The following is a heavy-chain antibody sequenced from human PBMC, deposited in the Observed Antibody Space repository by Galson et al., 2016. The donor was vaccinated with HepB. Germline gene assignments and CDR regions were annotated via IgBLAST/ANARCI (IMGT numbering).Heavy chain of an antibody. Sequence: SETLSLTCVVSGGSFSGYYWTWIRQSPGKGLEWIGEINDSGNTNYNPSLKSRVTISLDTSKNQFSLKLSSMTAADTAVYYCAREGPSELFAVVRGVVTMYYYYLDVWGKGTTVTVSS. CDR3: AREGPSELFAVVRGVVTMYYYYLDV. D-gene: IGHD3-10*01. V-gene: IGHV4-34*01. CDR2: INDSGNT. CDR1: GGSFSGYY. J-gene: IGHJ6*03.